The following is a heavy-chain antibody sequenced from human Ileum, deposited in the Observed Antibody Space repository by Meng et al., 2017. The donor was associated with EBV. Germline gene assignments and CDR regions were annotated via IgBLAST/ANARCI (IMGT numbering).Heavy chain of an antibody. J-gene: IGHJ4*02. CDR3: ARESYSDSSGYYSLDY. V-gene: IGHV4-4*02. Sequence: QWRGSGPGRGKPSGPSSLPRAGFGGSISSSNWWSWVRQAPGKGLEWIGEIHHTESTNYNPSLKSRVTISVDKSKNQFSLKLSSVTAADTAVYYCARESYSDSSGYYSLDYWGQGSLVTVSS. CDR2: IHHTEST. D-gene: IGHD3-22*01. CDR1: GGSISSSNW.